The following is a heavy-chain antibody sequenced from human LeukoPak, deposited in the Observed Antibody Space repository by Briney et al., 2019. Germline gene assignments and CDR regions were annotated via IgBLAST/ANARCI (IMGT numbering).Heavy chain of an antibody. V-gene: IGHV3-11*06. CDR1: GFTQNA. Sequence: PGGSLRLSCEASGFTQNAMGWVRQAPGKGLEWVASISRSGGNSHYADSVKGRFTISRDNAKNSLYLQMNSLRAEDTAVYYCARRRYSGSSQHFDYWGLGTLVTVSS. CDR3: ARRRYSGSSQHFDY. D-gene: IGHD1-26*01. CDR2: ISRSGGNS. J-gene: IGHJ4*02.